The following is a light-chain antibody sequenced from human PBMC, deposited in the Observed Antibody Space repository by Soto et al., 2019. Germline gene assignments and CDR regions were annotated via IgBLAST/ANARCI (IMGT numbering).Light chain of an antibody. CDR2: RDN. CDR3: ASWDDSLRGPG. J-gene: IGLJ3*02. V-gene: IGLV1-47*01. Sequence: QSVLTQPPSASGTPGQRVTISCSGSSSNIGSNTVNWYQHLPGTAPKLLIDRDNKRPSGVPDRFSGSRSGTSASLAISGLRSEDEGDYYCASWDDSLRGPGFGGGTKVTVL. CDR1: SSNIGSNT.